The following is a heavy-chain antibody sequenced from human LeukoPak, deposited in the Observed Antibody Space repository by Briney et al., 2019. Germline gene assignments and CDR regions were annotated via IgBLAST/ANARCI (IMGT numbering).Heavy chain of an antibody. Sequence: GGSLRLSCAASGFTVSSNYMSWVRQAPGKGLEWVSVIYSGGSTYYADSVKGRFTISRDNSKNTLYLQMNSLRAEDTAVYYCARGVLISYKQYYFDYWGQGTLVTVSS. J-gene: IGHJ4*02. CDR1: GFTVSSNY. CDR3: ARGVLISYKQYYFDY. V-gene: IGHV3-53*01. CDR2: IYSGGST. D-gene: IGHD5-24*01.